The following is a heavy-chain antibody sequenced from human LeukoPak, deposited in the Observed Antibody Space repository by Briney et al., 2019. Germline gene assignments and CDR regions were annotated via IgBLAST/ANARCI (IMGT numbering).Heavy chain of an antibody. Sequence: ASVKVSCKASGGTFSSYAISWVRQAPGQGLEWMGGVIPILGTANDAQKFQGRVTITADESTSTAYMELSRLRSEDTAVYYCANLGYCSGGSCYSYREGGIYYYGMDVWGQGTTVTVSS. CDR2: VIPILGTA. J-gene: IGHJ6*02. CDR1: GGTFSSYA. V-gene: IGHV1-69*13. CDR3: ANLGYCSGGSCYSYREGGIYYYGMDV. D-gene: IGHD2-15*01.